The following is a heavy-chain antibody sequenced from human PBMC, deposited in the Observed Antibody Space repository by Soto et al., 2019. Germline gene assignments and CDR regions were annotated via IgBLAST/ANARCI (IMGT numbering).Heavy chain of an antibody. CDR1: GFTFSSDS. D-gene: IGHD5-18*01. CDR3: ASNGNSYGR. J-gene: IGHJ4*02. V-gene: IGHV3-48*02. Sequence: EVQLVESGGRLVQTGESLRLSCVDSGFTFSSDSMNWVRQAPGKGLEWVSYISRDSNNKYYADSVKGRFTISRDNAKNSLYLQMESLRDEDTAVYYCASNGNSYGRWGQGTLVTVSS. CDR2: ISRDSNNK.